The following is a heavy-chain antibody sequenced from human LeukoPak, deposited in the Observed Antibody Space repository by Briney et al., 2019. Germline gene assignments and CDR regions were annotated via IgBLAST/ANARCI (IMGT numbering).Heavy chain of an antibody. J-gene: IGHJ5*01. CDR3: AKDRHAPGRYCSSTSCFPFDS. V-gene: IGHV3-23*01. CDR2: ISGSGGST. CDR1: GFTFSSYA. D-gene: IGHD2-2*01. Sequence: PGGSLRLSCVVSGFTFSSYAMSWVRKAPGRGLEWVSGISGSGGSTYYADSVKGRFTISRDNTKNTLYLQMNSLRAEDTAVYYCAKDRHAPGRYCSSTSCFPFDSWGQGTLVTVSS.